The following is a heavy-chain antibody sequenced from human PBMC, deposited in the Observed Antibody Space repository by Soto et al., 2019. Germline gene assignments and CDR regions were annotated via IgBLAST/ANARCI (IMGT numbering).Heavy chain of an antibody. J-gene: IGHJ4*02. V-gene: IGHV3-23*01. CDR1: GFTFSSYA. D-gene: IGHD3-10*02. Sequence: LRLSCAASGFTFSSYAMSWVRQAPGKGLEWVSAISGSGGSTYYADSAKGRFTISRDNSKNTLYLQMNSLRAEDTAVYYCAKDGSAPYYYVPDYWGQGTLVTVSS. CDR3: AKDGSAPYYYVPDY. CDR2: ISGSGGST.